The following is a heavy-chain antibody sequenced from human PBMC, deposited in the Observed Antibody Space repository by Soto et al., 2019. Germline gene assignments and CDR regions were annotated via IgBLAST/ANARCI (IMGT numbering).Heavy chain of an antibody. Sequence: EVQLVESGGGLVQPGGSLRLSCVASGFTFSSYWMHWVRQAPGKGLVWVSSISNDGSSIYADPVKGXXXXSRXXXXXXXXXXMXXXXXXNTAXYXXARLPXKSPXXWGQ. CDR2: ISNDGSS. CDR3: ARLPXKSPXX. J-gene: IGHJ1*01. V-gene: IGHV3-74*01. D-gene: IGHD2-21*01. CDR1: GFTFSSYW.